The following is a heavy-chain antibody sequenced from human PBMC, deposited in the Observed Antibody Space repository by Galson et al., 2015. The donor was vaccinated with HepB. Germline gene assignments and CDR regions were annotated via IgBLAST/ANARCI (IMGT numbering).Heavy chain of an antibody. J-gene: IGHJ4*02. CDR3: AKDSSSFPSSWDY. Sequence: SLRLSCAASGFTFDDYAMHWVRQAPGKGLEWVSGISWNSGSIGYADSVKGRFTISRDNAKNSLYLQMNSLRAEDTALYYCAKDSSSFPSSWDYWGQGTLVTVSS. CDR2: ISWNSGSI. V-gene: IGHV3-9*01. D-gene: IGHD6-13*01. CDR1: GFTFDDYA.